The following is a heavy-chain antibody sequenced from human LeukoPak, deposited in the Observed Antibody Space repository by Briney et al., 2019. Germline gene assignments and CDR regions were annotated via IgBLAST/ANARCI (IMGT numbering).Heavy chain of an antibody. Sequence: SETLSLTCTVSGDYGSISSYYWGWIRQPPGMGLEWIGYIYYSGTTNYNPSLKSRVTISLDTSKMQFSLKLSSVTAADTAVYYCARDSKELYYYDSSGSTARDVWGQGAMVTVSS. CDR3: ARDSKELYYYDSSGSTARDV. V-gene: IGHV4-59*01. CDR1: GDYGSISSYY. CDR2: IYYSGTT. D-gene: IGHD3-22*01. J-gene: IGHJ3*01.